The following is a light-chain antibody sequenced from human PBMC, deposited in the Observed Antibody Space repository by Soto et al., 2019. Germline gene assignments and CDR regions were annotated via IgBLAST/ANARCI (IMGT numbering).Light chain of an antibody. J-gene: IGLJ1*01. CDR3: TSYSSSDILYV. Sequence: QSALTQPASVSGSPGQSITISCTGTSSDIGGYYYVSWYQHHPGKAPKLLIYQVTNRPSRVSNRFSGSKSGNTASLTISGLQDDDEADYYCTSYSSSDILYVFGNGTKVTV. CDR2: QVT. CDR1: SSDIGGYYY. V-gene: IGLV2-14*01.